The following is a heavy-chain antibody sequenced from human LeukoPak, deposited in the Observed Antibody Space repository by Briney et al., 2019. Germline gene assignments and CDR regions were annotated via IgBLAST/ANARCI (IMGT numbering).Heavy chain of an antibody. J-gene: IGHJ5*02. D-gene: IGHD3-10*01. Sequence: GGSLRLSCAASGFTFTHYCMHWVRQAPGKGLEWVAFIVQDGRETYYVDSVRGRFTISRDNAKNSLYLQMNSLGAEDTAVYYCAGGDYFGSGSARRHWFDPWGQGTLVTVSS. CDR3: AGGDYFGSGSARRHWFDP. V-gene: IGHV3-7*04. CDR2: IVQDGRET. CDR1: GFTFTHYC.